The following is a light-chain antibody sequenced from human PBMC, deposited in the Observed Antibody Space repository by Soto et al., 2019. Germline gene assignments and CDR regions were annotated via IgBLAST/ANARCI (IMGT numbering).Light chain of an antibody. V-gene: IGKV3D-15*01. Sequence: ETVMTQSPGTLCVSPGESATLSCRASQSVSSDLAWYQQKPGQAPRLLIYGASSRATGIPDRFSGSGSGTDFTPTISRLEPEDFATYYCQKYNTAPLTFGQGTRLEIK. CDR2: GAS. J-gene: IGKJ5*01. CDR3: QKYNTAPLT. CDR1: QSVSSD.